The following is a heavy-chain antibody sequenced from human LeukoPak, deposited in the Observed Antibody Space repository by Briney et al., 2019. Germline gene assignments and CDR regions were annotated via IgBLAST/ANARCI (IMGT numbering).Heavy chain of an antibody. CDR3: ARHGEGYGAFDI. Sequence: SETLSLTCTVSGGSISSRGYYWVWTRQPPGKGLEYIGTISYSGSTYYNPSLRSRVTISVDTSENQFSLKLSSVTAADTAVYFCARHGEGYGAFDIWGQGTMVTVSS. V-gene: IGHV4-39*01. CDR1: GGSISSRGYY. D-gene: IGHD3-10*01. CDR2: ISYSGST. J-gene: IGHJ3*02.